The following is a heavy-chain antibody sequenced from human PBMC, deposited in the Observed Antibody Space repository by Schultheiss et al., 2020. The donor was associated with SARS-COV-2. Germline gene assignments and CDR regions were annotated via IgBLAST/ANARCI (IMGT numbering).Heavy chain of an antibody. D-gene: IGHD3-16*01. V-gene: IGHV4-59*01. CDR2: IYYSGNT. Sequence: GSLRLSCTVSGGSISSYYWSWIRQPPGKGLEWIGYIYYSGNTNYNPSLKSRVIISVDTSKNQFSMELSSVTAADTAVYYCARDGGPASGMDVWGQGTTVTVSS. CDR3: ARDGGPASGMDV. J-gene: IGHJ6*02. CDR1: GGSISSYY.